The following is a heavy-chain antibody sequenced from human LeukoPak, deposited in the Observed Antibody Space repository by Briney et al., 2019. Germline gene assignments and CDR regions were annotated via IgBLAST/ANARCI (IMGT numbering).Heavy chain of an antibody. D-gene: IGHD1-26*01. CDR1: GFTFSSYA. Sequence: QPGGSLRLSCAASGFTFSSYAMSWVRQAPGKGLEWVSAISGSGGSTYYADSVKGRFTISRDNSKNTLYLQMNSPRAEDTAVYYCAKALGATTAFDIWGQGTMVTVSS. J-gene: IGHJ3*02. CDR3: AKALGATTAFDI. CDR2: ISGSGGST. V-gene: IGHV3-23*01.